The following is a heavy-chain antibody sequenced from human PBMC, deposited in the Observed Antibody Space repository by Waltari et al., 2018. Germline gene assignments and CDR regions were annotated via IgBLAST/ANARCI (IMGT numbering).Heavy chain of an antibody. CDR2: ISYDGSNK. Sequence: QVQLVESGGGVVQPGSSLRIACAASGFTFSSYALHWVRQAPGKGLEGVAVISYDGSNKYYADSVKGRFTISRDNSKNTLYLQMNSLRAEDTAVYYCASSFVVVAATGLGYWGQGTLVTVSS. D-gene: IGHD2-15*01. J-gene: IGHJ4*02. V-gene: IGHV3-30-3*01. CDR3: ASSFVVVAATGLGY. CDR1: GFTFSSYA.